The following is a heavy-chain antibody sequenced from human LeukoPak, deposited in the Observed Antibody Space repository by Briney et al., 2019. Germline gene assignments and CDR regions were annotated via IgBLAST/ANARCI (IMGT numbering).Heavy chain of an antibody. Sequence: ASVKVSCKASGYTFTSYGISWVRQAPGQGLEWMGWISAYNGNTNYAQKLQGRVTVTTDTSTSTAYMELRSLRSDDTAVYYCARDGGVVVLDAFDIWGQGTMVTVSS. CDR2: ISAYNGNT. D-gene: IGHD2-8*02. CDR1: GYTFTSYG. V-gene: IGHV1-18*01. CDR3: ARDGGVVVLDAFDI. J-gene: IGHJ3*02.